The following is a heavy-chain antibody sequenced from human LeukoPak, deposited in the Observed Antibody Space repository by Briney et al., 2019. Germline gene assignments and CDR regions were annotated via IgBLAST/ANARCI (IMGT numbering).Heavy chain of an antibody. Sequence: PSETLSLTCTVSGGSISSSSYYWGWIRQPPGKGLEWIGSIYYSGSTYYNPSLKSRVTISVDTSKNQFSLKLSSVTAADTAVYYCARLEMGIAAAGTIYWGQGTLVTVSS. CDR1: GGSISSSSYY. D-gene: IGHD6-13*01. J-gene: IGHJ4*02. CDR3: ARLEMGIAAAGTIY. CDR2: IYYSGST. V-gene: IGHV4-39*01.